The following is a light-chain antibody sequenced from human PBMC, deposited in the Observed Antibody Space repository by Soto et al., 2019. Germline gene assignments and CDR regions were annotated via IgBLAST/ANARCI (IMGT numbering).Light chain of an antibody. V-gene: IGLV2-8*01. CDR3: SSYAGSKYFYV. J-gene: IGLJ1*01. Sequence: QSALTQPPSASGSPGQSVTISCTGTSSDVGGYNYVSWYQQHPGKAPKLMIYEVSKRTSGVPDRFSGSNSGNTASLTVSGLQAEDESYYYCSSYAGSKYFYVFGSGTKLTVL. CDR1: SSDVGGYNY. CDR2: EVS.